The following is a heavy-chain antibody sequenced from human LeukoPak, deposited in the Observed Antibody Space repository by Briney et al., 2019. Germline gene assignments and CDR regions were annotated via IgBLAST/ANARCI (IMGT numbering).Heavy chain of an antibody. CDR3: ARVQTLYYYGMDV. J-gene: IGHJ6*02. CDR1: GGSISSYY. V-gene: IGHV4-59*01. Sequence: SETLSLTCTVSGGSISSYYWSWIRQPPGKGLEWIGYIYYSGSTNYNPSLKSRATISVDTSKNQFSLKLSSVTAADTAVYYCARVQTLYYYGMDVWGQGTTVTVSS. CDR2: IYYSGST.